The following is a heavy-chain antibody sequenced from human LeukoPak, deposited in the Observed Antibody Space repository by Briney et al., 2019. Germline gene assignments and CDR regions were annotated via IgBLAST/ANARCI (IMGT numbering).Heavy chain of an antibody. CDR2: IIPIFGTA. V-gene: IGHV1-69*05. Sequence: SVKVSCKASGVTFSSYAISWVRQAPGQGLEWMGRIIPIFGTANYAQKFQGRVTITTDETMSTAYMELSSLKSEDTAVYYCARDLTAGKWLLLPFDYWGQGTLVTVSS. D-gene: IGHD3-22*01. CDR1: GVTFSSYA. J-gene: IGHJ4*02. CDR3: ARDLTAGKWLLLPFDY.